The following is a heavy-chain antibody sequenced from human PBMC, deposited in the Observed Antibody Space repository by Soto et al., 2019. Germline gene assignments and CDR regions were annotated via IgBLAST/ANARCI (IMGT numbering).Heavy chain of an antibody. D-gene: IGHD6-19*01. V-gene: IGHV1-46*03. J-gene: IGHJ4*02. Sequence: QAHLVQSGAEVKKPGASVKVACKASGYTFTTYYMHWVRQAPGQGLEWMGIINPSGGSTTYAQKFQDRVTMTRDTSTSTVYMELSSLRSEDTAVDYCARDRWRYSSGCPDYWGQGTLVTVSS. CDR2: INPSGGST. CDR3: ARDRWRYSSGCPDY. CDR1: GYTFTTYY.